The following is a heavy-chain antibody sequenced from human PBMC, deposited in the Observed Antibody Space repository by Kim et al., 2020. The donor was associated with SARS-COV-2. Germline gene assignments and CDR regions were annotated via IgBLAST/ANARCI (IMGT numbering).Heavy chain of an antibody. J-gene: IGHJ3*02. CDR2: ISGDGGGT. CDR1: GFTFHNYA. D-gene: IGHD6-13*01. V-gene: IGHV3-43*02. Sequence: GGSLRLSCAGSGFTFHNYAMHWVRQAPGKGLEWVSVISGDGGGTHYADSVKGRFTISRDNSKNSLYLQMKSLRIEDTGLYYCAKDAPYSSTWYDAFDIWGQGTMVTVSS. CDR3: AKDAPYSSTWYDAFDI.